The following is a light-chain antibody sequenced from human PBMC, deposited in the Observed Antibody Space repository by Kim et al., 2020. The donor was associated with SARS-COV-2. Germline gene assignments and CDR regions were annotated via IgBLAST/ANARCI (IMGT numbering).Light chain of an antibody. V-gene: IGLV3-19*01. Sequence: SSELTQDPAVSVALGQTVRITCQGDSLRSYYASWYQQKPGQAPVLVIYGKNNRPSGIPDRFSGSSSGNTASLTITGAQAEDEADCYCNSRDSSGNHPDVFGTGTKVTVL. CDR1: SLRSYY. CDR3: NSRDSSGNHPDV. J-gene: IGLJ1*01. CDR2: GKN.